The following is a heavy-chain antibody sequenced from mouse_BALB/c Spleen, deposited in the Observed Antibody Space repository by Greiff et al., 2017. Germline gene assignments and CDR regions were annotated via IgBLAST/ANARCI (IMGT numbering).Heavy chain of an antibody. CDR1: GYSITSDYA. D-gene: IGHD2-4*01. CDR3: ASGNDYDRGYAY. J-gene: IGHJ3*01. V-gene: IGHV3-2*02. Sequence: ESGPGLVKPSQSLSLTCTVTGYSITSDYAWTWIRQFPGNKLEWMGYISYSGSTSYNPSLKSRISITRDTSKNQFFLQLNSVTTEDTATYYCASGNDYDRGYAYWGQGTLVTVSA. CDR2: ISYSGST.